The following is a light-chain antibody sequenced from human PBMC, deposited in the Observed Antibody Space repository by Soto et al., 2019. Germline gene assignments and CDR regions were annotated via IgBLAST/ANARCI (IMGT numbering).Light chain of an antibody. CDR2: AAS. CDR3: QQSYSTSIT. J-gene: IGKJ5*01. CDR1: QSISSY. Sequence: DIQMTPSPSSLSASVGDRVTITCRASQSISSYLNWYQQKPGKAPKLLIYAASSLQSGVPSRFSGSGSGTDFTLTISSLQPEDFATYYCQQSYSTSITFGQGTRLENK. V-gene: IGKV1-39*01.